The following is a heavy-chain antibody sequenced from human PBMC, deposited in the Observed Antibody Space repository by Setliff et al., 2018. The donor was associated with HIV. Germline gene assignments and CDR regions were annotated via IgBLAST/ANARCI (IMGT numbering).Heavy chain of an antibody. CDR3: ARPAVLISTDYYYYMDV. CDR1: GGTFSSYG. CDR2: VIPLFGTE. Sequence: SVNVSCKSSGGTFSSYGVTWVRQAPGQGLEWMGGVIPLFGTEKVAQKFQGRVTITADESTNTAYMELSSLRSEDTAIYYCARPAVLISTDYYYYMDVWGQGTTVTVSS. V-gene: IGHV1-69*13. D-gene: IGHD6-19*01. J-gene: IGHJ6*02.